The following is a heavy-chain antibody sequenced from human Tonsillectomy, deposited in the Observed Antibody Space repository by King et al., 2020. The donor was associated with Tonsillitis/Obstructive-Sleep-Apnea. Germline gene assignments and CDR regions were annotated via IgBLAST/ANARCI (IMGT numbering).Heavy chain of an antibody. V-gene: IGHV3-33*01. Sequence: VQLVESGGGVVQPGRSLRLSCAASGFTFSNYGFHWVRQAPGKGLEWVAVIWYDGNNKYYADSVKGRFTISRDNSKNTLYLQMNSLRAEETAVYYCAGEGIQFLELFISRHLDYWGQGTLVTVSS. CDR3: AGEGIQFLELFISRHLDY. J-gene: IGHJ4*02. CDR1: GFTFSNYG. CDR2: IWYDGNNK. D-gene: IGHD3-3*01.